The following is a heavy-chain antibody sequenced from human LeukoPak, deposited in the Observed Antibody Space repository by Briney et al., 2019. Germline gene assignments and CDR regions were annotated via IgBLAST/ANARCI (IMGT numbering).Heavy chain of an antibody. D-gene: IGHD3-22*01. CDR2: INHSGST. J-gene: IGHJ5*02. CDR1: GGSFSGYY. CDR3: ARHRGSSGYYNWFDP. Sequence: PSETLSLTCAVYGGSFSGYYWSWIRQPPGKGLEWIGEINHSGSTNYNPSLKSRVTISVDTSKNQFSLKLSSVTAADTAVYYCARHRGSSGYYNWFDPWGQGTLVTVSS. V-gene: IGHV4-34*01.